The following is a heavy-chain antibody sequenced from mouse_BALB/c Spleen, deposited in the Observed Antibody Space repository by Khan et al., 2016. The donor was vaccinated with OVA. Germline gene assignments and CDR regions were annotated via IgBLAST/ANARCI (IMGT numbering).Heavy chain of an antibody. Sequence: VQLQESGAELARPGASVKMSCKASGYTFTSHTMHWIKQRPGQGLEWIGYINPRSGYNQKLNDKATLTADIFSSTAYMQLSSLTSEDSAVYYCARRTTEYALDYWGQGTSVTVSS. J-gene: IGHJ4*01. CDR3: ARRTTEYALDY. D-gene: IGHD2-14*01. CDR2: INPRSG. V-gene: IGHV1-4*01. CDR1: GYTFTSHT.